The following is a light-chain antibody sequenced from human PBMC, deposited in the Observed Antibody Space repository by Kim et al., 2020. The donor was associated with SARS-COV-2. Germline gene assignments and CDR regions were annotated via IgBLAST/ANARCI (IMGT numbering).Light chain of an antibody. V-gene: IGLV2-23*02. J-gene: IGLJ3*02. CDR3: GSYAGSSTWL. Sequence: QSALTQPASVSGSPGLSITISCPGTGSDIGSYYFVSRYQQHPGEAPKVMIDEVRMRPSGVSDRFSGSKSGNTASLTISGFQAEDEADYDCGSYAGSSTWLFGGGPHLTVL. CDR1: GSDIGSYYF. CDR2: EVR.